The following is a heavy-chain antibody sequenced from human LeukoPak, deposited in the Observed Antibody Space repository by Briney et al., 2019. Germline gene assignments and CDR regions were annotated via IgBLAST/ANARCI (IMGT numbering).Heavy chain of an antibody. D-gene: IGHD1-26*01. CDR1: GGSMSTYF. CDR3: ASQRIVGTTTFDY. J-gene: IGHJ4*02. V-gene: IGHV4-59*01. CDR2: IYYSGST. Sequence: PSETLSLTCTVSGGSMSTYFWSWIRQPPGKGLEWIGYIYYSGSTNYNPSLKSRVTISVDMSKNQFSLKLTSVTAADTAVYYCASQRIVGTTTFDYWGQGTLVTVTS.